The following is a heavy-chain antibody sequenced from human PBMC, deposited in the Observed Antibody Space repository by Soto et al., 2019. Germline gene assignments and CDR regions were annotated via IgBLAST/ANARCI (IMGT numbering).Heavy chain of an antibody. CDR3: AKGKMAAAGTPPDY. CDR1: GFTFDDYT. Sequence: SLRLSCAASGFTFDDYTMHWVRQAPGKGLEWVSLISWDGGSTYYADSVKGRFTISRDNSKNSLYLQMNSLRTEDTALYYCAKGKMAAAGTPPDYWGQGTLVTVSS. CDR2: ISWDGGST. V-gene: IGHV3-43*01. J-gene: IGHJ4*02. D-gene: IGHD6-13*01.